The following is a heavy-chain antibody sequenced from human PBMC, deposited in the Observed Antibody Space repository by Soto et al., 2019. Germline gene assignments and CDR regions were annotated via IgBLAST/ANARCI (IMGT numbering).Heavy chain of an antibody. V-gene: IGHV1-18*01. CDR1: GYTFTSYG. CDR3: ARVTSSLIVYAITSNWFDP. Sequence: ASVKVSCKASGYTFTSYGISWVRQAPGQGLEWMGWISAYNGNTNYAQKLQGRVTMTTDTSTSTAYMELRSLRSDDTAVYYCARVTSSLIVYAITSNWFDPWGQGTLVTVSS. CDR2: ISAYNGNT. D-gene: IGHD2-8*01. J-gene: IGHJ5*02.